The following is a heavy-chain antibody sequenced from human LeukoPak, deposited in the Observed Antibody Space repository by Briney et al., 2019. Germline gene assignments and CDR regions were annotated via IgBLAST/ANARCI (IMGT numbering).Heavy chain of an antibody. V-gene: IGHV3-66*02. CDR1: VFTVSSNY. J-gene: IGHJ3*02. CDR2: IYSGGST. Sequence: GGSLRLSCAACVFTVSSNYMSWVRQAPGKGLEWVSVIYSGGSTYYADSVKGRFTISRGNSKNTLYLQMNNLRAEDTAVYYCASCNGGNSYAFDIWGQGTMVTVSS. D-gene: IGHD4-23*01. CDR3: ASCNGGNSYAFDI.